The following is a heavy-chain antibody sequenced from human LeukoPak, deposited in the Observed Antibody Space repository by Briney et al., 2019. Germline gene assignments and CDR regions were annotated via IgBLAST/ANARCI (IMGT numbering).Heavy chain of an antibody. CDR2: INHSGST. CDR1: GGSFSGYY. Sequence: SETLSLTCAVYGGSFSGYYWSWIRQPPGKGLEWIGEINHSGSTNYNPSLKSRVTISVDTSKNQFSLKLSSVTAADTAVYYCAGPYDRSGYPLRDVWGKGTTVTVSS. V-gene: IGHV4-34*01. J-gene: IGHJ6*04. D-gene: IGHD3-22*01. CDR3: AGPYDRSGYPLRDV.